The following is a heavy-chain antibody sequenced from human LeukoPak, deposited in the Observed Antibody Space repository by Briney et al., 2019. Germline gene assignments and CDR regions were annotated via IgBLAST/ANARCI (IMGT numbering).Heavy chain of an antibody. D-gene: IGHD5-18*01. CDR3: ARHLSGVTGYTYGRGIDY. CDR1: GFKFSSYS. CDR2: ISSSSSYI. Sequence: GGSLRLSCAASGFKFSSYSMKWVRQAPGKGLEWVSFISSSSSYIYYADSLKGRFTISRDNAKPSLYLQMNSLRAEDTAVYYCARHLSGVTGYTYGRGIDYWGQGTLVTVSS. V-gene: IGHV3-21*01. J-gene: IGHJ4*02.